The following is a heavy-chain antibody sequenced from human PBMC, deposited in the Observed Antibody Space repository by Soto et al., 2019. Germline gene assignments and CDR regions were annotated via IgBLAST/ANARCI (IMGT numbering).Heavy chain of an antibody. V-gene: IGHV1-3*01. CDR3: ARAGYSSGWSFDY. CDR1: GYSFTSYA. D-gene: IGHD6-19*01. J-gene: IGHJ4*02. Sequence: GASVKVSCKASGYSFTSYAMHWVRQAPGQRLEWMGWINAGNGNTKYSQKFQGRVTITRDTSASTAYMELSSLRSEDTAVYYCARAGYSSGWSFDYWGQGTLVTVSS. CDR2: INAGNGNT.